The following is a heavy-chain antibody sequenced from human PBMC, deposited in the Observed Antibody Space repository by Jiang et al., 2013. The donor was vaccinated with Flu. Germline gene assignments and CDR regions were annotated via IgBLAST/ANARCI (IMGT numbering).Heavy chain of an antibody. D-gene: IGHD2-15*01. Sequence: KPTQTLTLTCTFSGFSLSTLSTSGMCVSWIRQPPGKALEWLARIDWDDDKYYSTSLKTRLTISKDTSENQVVLTMTNMDPVDTATYYCARMGAAITSAATGPYYYYGMDVWGKGTTVTVSS. J-gene: IGHJ6*04. V-gene: IGHV2-70*11. CDR2: IDWDDDK. CDR3: ARMGAAITSAATGPYYYYGMDV. CDR1: GFSLSTLSTSGMC.